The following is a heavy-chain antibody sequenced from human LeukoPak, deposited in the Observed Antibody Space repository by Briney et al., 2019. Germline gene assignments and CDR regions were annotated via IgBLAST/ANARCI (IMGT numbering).Heavy chain of an antibody. J-gene: IGHJ6*03. CDR3: ARDRSSSSIGYYYYMDV. V-gene: IGHV4-4*07. Sequence: SSETLSPTCTVSGGSISSYYWSWIRQPAGKGLEWIGRIYTSGSTNYNPSLKSRVTMSVDTSKNQFSLKLSSVTAADTAVYYCARDRSSSSIGYYYYMDVWGKGTTVTVSS. CDR2: IYTSGST. CDR1: GGSISSYY. D-gene: IGHD6-6*01.